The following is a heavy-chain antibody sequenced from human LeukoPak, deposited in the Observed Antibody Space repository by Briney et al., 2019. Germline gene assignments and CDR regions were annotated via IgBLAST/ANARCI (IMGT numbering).Heavy chain of an antibody. J-gene: IGHJ4*02. CDR3: ARSGSGTYFVDY. D-gene: IGHD3-10*01. Sequence: SETLSLTCTVSGGSISSSSYYWGWIRQPPGKGLEWIGSIYFSGSTYYNPSLKGRVTISVDTSNNQFSLTLSSVTAADTAVYYCARSGSGTYFVDYWGQGTLVTVSS. V-gene: IGHV4-39*01. CDR2: IYFSGST. CDR1: GGSISSSSYY.